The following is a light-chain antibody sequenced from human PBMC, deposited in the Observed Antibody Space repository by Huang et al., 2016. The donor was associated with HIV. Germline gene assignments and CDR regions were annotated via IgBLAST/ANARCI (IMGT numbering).Light chain of an antibody. J-gene: IGKJ4*01. CDR3: QQYGRSPPLT. V-gene: IGKV3-20*01. CDR1: QSTSSSY. CDR2: AAS. Sequence: EIVLTQSPGTLALFPGERAILSCRASQSTSSSYLAWYQQKRGQPPRLLISAASRRATGISDRFSGSGSGSDFTLTISRLEPEDFAVYFCQQYGRSPPLTFGGGTKVEMK.